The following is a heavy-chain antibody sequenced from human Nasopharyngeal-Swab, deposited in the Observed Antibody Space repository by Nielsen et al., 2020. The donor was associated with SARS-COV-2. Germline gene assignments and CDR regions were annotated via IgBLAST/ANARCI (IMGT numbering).Heavy chain of an antibody. CDR3: ASRNVGYYYYGMDV. CDR1: GYTFTSYG. J-gene: IGHJ6*02. V-gene: IGHV1-18*01. Sequence: ASVKVSCKASGYTFTSYGISWVRQAPGQGLEWMGWISAYNGNTNYAQKLHGRVTMTTDTSTSTAYMELRSLRSDDTAVYYCASRNVGYYYYGMDVWGQGTTVTVSS. CDR2: ISAYNGNT. D-gene: IGHD1-14*01.